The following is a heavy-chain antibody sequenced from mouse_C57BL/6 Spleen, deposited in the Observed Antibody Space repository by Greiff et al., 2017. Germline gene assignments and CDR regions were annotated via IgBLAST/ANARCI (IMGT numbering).Heavy chain of an antibody. CDR2: ISYDGSN. Sequence: VQLKESGPGLVKPSQSLSLTCSVTGYSITSGYYWNWIRQFPGNKLEWMGYISYDGSNNYNPALKNRISITRDTSKNQFFLKLNSVTTEDTATYYCARGYYDYDAAWFAYWGQGTLVTVSA. CDR1: GYSITSGYY. J-gene: IGHJ3*01. V-gene: IGHV3-6*01. CDR3: ARGYYDYDAAWFAY. D-gene: IGHD2-4*01.